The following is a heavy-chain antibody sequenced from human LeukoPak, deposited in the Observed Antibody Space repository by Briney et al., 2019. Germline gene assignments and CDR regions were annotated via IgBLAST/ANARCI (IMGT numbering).Heavy chain of an antibody. V-gene: IGHV3-30*02. CDR2: IRYDGSNK. D-gene: IGHD6-19*01. J-gene: IGHJ4*02. Sequence: PGGSLRLSCAASGFTFSSYGMHWVRQAPGKGLEWVAFIRYDGSNKYYADSVKGRFTISRDNSKNTLYLQMNSLRAEDTAVYYCAKLPGGVAVAGEEVDYWGQGTLVTVSS. CDR3: AKLPGGVAVAGEEVDY. CDR1: GFTFSSYG.